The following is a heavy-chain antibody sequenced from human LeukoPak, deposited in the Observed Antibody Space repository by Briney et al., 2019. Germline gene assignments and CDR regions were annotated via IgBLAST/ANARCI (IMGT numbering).Heavy chain of an antibody. CDR2: IYYSGST. CDR3: GRLSYYYCGMEV. J-gene: IGHJ6*02. Sequence: SETLSLTCTVSGGSIIISSYYWGWIRQPPGKGLEWIGSIYYSGSTYYNPSLKSRVTISVDTSKNQFSLKLSSVTAADTAVYYCGRLSYYYCGMEVWGQGTTVTVSS. CDR1: GGSIIISSYY. V-gene: IGHV4-39*01.